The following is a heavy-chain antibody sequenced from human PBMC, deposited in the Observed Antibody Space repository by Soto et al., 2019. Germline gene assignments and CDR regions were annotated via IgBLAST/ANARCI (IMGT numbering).Heavy chain of an antibody. V-gene: IGHV4-61*01. Sequence: PSETLSLTCTVSGVSVSSGSFYWAWIRQPLGKGLEWIGFGSYSGTTNYKPSLKSRVTISVDTSRSQISLKVSSLTAADTAAYYCARGATVTQYDYWGQGTLVTVSS. J-gene: IGHJ4*02. CDR1: GVSVSSGSFY. D-gene: IGHD4-17*01. CDR3: ARGATVTQYDY. CDR2: GSYSGTT.